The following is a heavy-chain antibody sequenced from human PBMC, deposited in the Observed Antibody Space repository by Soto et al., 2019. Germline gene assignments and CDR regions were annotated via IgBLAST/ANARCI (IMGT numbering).Heavy chain of an antibody. CDR2: INPTSSST. V-gene: IGHV1-46*02. CDR1: EYTFNTYS. J-gene: IGHJ3*02. Sequence: GVSVKVSCKASEYTFNTYSLHCVRQAPGQGLEWMGIINPTSSSTSDAQKFQGRVTMTRDTSTSTVYMELSSLISEDTAVYYCARDLYSSSWYVRVFDMWVQGTMVTVSS. CDR3: ARDLYSSSWYVRVFDM. D-gene: IGHD6-13*01.